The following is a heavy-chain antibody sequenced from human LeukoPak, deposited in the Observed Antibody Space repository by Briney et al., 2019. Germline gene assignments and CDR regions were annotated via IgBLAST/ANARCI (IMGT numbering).Heavy chain of an antibody. D-gene: IGHD3-22*01. J-gene: IGHJ3*02. CDR1: GGSFSGYY. CDR3: ARGARWLLLGPDYDAFDI. Sequence: SETLSLTCAVYGGSFSGYYWSWIRQPPGKGLEWIGEVNHSGSTNYNPSLKSRVTISVDTSKNQFSLKLSSVTAADTAVYYCARGARWLLLGPDYDAFDIWGQGTMVTVSS. CDR2: VNHSGST. V-gene: IGHV4-34*01.